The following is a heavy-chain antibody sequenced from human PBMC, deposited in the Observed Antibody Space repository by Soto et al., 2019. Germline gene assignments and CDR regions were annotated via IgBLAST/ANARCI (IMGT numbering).Heavy chain of an antibody. CDR1: GGSISSGGYY. CDR3: ARDTANYCTNGVCYDGGMDV. V-gene: IGHV4-31*03. D-gene: IGHD2-8*01. CDR2: IYYSGST. J-gene: IGHJ6*02. Sequence: LSLTCTVSGGSISSGGYYWSWIRQHPGKGLEWIGYIYYSGSTYYNPSLKSRVTISVDTSKNRFSLKLSSVTAADTAVYYCARDTANYCTNGVCYDGGMDVWGQGTTVTVSS.